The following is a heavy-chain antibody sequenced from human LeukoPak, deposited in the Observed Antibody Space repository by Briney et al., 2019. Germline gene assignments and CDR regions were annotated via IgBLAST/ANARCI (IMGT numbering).Heavy chain of an antibody. D-gene: IGHD3-22*01. J-gene: IGHJ4*02. CDR1: GGSISSSSYY. CDR2: INHSGST. V-gene: IGHV4-39*07. Sequence: PSETLSLTCTVSGGSISSSSYYWSWIRQPPRKGLEWIGEINHSGSTNYNPSLKSRVTISVDTSKNQFSLKLSSVTAADTAVYYCARETAPDSSGYSLDYWGQGTLVTVSS. CDR3: ARETAPDSSGYSLDY.